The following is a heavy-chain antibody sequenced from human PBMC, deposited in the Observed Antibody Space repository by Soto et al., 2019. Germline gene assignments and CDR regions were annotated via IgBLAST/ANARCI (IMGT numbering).Heavy chain of an antibody. V-gene: IGHV5-10-1*01. J-gene: IGHJ6*02. CDR3: ARDNRRYHFGMDV. CDR2: IDPSDSYT. D-gene: IGHD1-1*01. Sequence: GESLKISCKGSGYSFTTYCISWVRQMPGKGLEWKGRIDPSDSYTTYSPSFQGHVTISADKSINTAYLQSSSLKASDTAMYYYARDNRRYHFGMDVWGQGTNVTVSS. CDR1: GYSFTTYC.